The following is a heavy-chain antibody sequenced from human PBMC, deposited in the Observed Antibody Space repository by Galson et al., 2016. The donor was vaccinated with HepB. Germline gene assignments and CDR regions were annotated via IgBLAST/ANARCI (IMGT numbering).Heavy chain of an antibody. D-gene: IGHD1-26*01. CDR3: ARGGTYYIGY. CDR1: GDSVSNNNW. Sequence: SETLSLTCAVSGDSVSNNNWWSWVRQPPGKGLEWIGEIFHTGIMNYNPSLKSRVTISVDMSESQLPLKLSSVTAADTAVYYCARGGTYYIGYWGQGALVTVSS. J-gene: IGHJ4*02. V-gene: IGHV4-4*02. CDR2: IFHTGIM.